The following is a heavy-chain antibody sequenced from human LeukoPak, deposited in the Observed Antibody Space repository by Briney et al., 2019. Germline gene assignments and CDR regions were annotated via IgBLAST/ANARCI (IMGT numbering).Heavy chain of an antibody. CDR2: IYYSGST. D-gene: IGHD3-10*01. CDR1: GVSISSYY. Sequence: PSETLSLTCTVSGVSISSYYWSWIRQPPGKGLEWIGYIYYSGSTNYNPSLKSRVTISVDTSKNQFSLKMTSVTAADTAVYYCARGAVRGSGSLGYWGQGTLVTVSS. V-gene: IGHV4-59*08. CDR3: ARGAVRGSGSLGY. J-gene: IGHJ4*02.